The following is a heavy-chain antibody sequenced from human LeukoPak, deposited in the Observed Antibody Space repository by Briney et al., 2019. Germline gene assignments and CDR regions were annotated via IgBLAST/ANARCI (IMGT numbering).Heavy chain of an antibody. J-gene: IGHJ4*02. CDR3: ARYGGSCYTCFDY. V-gene: IGHV3-7*01. CDR1: GFSLSSYW. Sequence: SGGSLRLSCAAAGFSLSSYWMTWVRQAPGKGLEWVANIKQDGSEKIYVDSVKGRFTISRDNAKNSLYLQMNSLRAEDTAVYYCARYGGSCYTCFDYWGQGTLVTVSS. CDR2: IKQDGSEK. D-gene: IGHD2-15*01.